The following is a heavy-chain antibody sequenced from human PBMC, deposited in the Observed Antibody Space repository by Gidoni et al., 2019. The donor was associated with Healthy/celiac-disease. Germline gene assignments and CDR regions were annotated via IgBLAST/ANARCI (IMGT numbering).Heavy chain of an antibody. Sequence: QVQLQESAPGLVKPSQTLSLTCTVSGGSISSGGYYWSWIRQHPGKGLEWIGYIYYSGSTYYNPSLKSRVTISVDTSKNQFSLKLSSVTAADTAVYYCASTIAAAGSPVDYWGQGTLVTVSS. CDR2: IYYSGST. CDR1: GGSISSGGYY. J-gene: IGHJ4*02. V-gene: IGHV4-31*03. CDR3: ASTIAAAGSPVDY. D-gene: IGHD6-13*01.